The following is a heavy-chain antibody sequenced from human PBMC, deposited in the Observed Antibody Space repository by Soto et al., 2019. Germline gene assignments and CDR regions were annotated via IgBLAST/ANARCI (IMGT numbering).Heavy chain of an antibody. V-gene: IGHV4-39*01. CDR2: INYSGST. Sequence: QLQLQESSPGLVKPSETLSLTCTVSGGSISSSSYYWGWIRQPPGKGLEWIGSINYSGSTYYNPSLNIRVTISVDTSKSQFSLRVRSVTAADTAIYNCARHAKSNSGEYLFWFGPWGQGTLVTVSS. CDR1: GGSISSSSYY. CDR3: ARHAKSNSGEYLFWFGP. J-gene: IGHJ5*02. D-gene: IGHD4-17*01.